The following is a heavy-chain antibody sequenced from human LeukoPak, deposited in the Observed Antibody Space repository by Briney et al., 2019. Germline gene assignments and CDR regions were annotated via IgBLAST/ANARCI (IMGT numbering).Heavy chain of an antibody. CDR3: ARERDGSYYGEGGY. D-gene: IGHD1-26*01. CDR2: ISSSSSYI. CDR1: GFTFSSYS. V-gene: IGHV3-21*01. J-gene: IGHJ4*02. Sequence: PGGSLRLSCAASGFTFSSYSMNWVRQAPGEGLEWVSSISSSSSYIYYADSVKGRFTISRDNAKNSLYLQMNSLRAEDTAVYYCARERDGSYYGEGGYWGQGTLVTVSS.